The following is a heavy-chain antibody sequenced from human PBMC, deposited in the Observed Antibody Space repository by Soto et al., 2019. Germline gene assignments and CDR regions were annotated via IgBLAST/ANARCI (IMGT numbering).Heavy chain of an antibody. J-gene: IGHJ6*02. CDR1: GGTFSSYT. V-gene: IGHV1-69*02. CDR2: IIPILGIA. CDR3: ATTESIAAAGSVLYYYGMDA. D-gene: IGHD6-13*01. Sequence: QVQLVQSGAEVKKPGSSVKVSCKASGGTFSSYTISWVRQAPGQGLEWMGRIIPILGIANYAQKFQGRVTITADKSTSTAYMELSSLRSEDTAVYYCATTESIAAAGSVLYYYGMDAWGQGTTVTVSS.